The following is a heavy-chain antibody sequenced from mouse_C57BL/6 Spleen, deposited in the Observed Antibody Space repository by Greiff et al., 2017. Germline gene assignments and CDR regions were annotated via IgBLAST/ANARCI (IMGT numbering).Heavy chain of an antibody. Sequence: QVQLQQSGAELMKPGASVKLSCKATGYTFTGYWIEWVKQRPGHGLEWIGEILPGSGSTNYNEKFKSKATLTVDKSSSTAYMQLSSLTSEDSAVYYCARSGYYGNQPDAMDYWGQGTSVTVSS. D-gene: IGHD2-1*01. V-gene: IGHV1-9*01. J-gene: IGHJ4*01. CDR1: GYTFTGYW. CDR2: ILPGSGST. CDR3: ARSGYYGNQPDAMDY.